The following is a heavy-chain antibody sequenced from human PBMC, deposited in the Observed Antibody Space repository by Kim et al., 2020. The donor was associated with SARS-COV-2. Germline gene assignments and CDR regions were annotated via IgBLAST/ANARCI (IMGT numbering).Heavy chain of an antibody. V-gene: IGHV4-59*13. Sequence: SETLSLTCTVSGGSISSYYWSWIRQPPGKGLEWIGYIYYSGSTNYNPSLKSRVTISVDTSKNQFSLKLSSVTAADTAVYYCARAVGYSSGWYRSNNWFDPWGQGTLVTVSS. CDR3: ARAVGYSSGWYRSNNWFDP. CDR2: IYYSGST. D-gene: IGHD6-19*01. J-gene: IGHJ5*02. CDR1: GGSISSYY.